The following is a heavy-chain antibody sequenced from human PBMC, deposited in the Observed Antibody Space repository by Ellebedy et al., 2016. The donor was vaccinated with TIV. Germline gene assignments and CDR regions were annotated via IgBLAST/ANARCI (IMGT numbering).Heavy chain of an antibody. Sequence: SVKVSXKASGGTFSSYAISWVRQAPGQGLEWMGGIIPIFGTANYAQKFQGRVTMTRDTSTSTVYMELSSLRSEDTAVYYCARGGGSYYYGSGSYPFFMYFDYWGQGTLVTVSS. V-gene: IGHV1-69*05. CDR2: IIPIFGTA. CDR3: ARGGGSYYYGSGSYPFFMYFDY. D-gene: IGHD3-10*01. CDR1: GGTFSSYA. J-gene: IGHJ4*02.